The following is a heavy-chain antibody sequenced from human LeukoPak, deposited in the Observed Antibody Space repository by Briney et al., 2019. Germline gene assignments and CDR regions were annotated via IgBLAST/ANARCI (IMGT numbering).Heavy chain of an antibody. Sequence: ASVTVSCKASGYTFTSYGISWVRQDPGQGREWMGWISAYNGNTNYAQKLQGRVTMTTETSTSTAYMELRSLRSDDTAVYYCARDKYYDILTGYYRNNWFDPWGQGTLVTVSS. CDR3: ARDKYYDILTGYYRNNWFDP. J-gene: IGHJ5*02. CDR2: ISAYNGNT. D-gene: IGHD3-9*01. V-gene: IGHV1-18*01. CDR1: GYTFTSYG.